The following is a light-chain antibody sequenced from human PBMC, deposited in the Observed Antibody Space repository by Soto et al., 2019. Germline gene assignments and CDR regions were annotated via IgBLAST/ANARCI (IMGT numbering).Light chain of an antibody. CDR1: SSDVGGYNY. CDR3: SAYTSSSTFV. V-gene: IGLV2-14*01. J-gene: IGLJ1*01. Sequence: QSALTQPASVSGSPGQSITISCTGTSSDVGGYNYVSWYQHHPGKAPKLMIFEVRERPSGVSNRFSGSKSGNTASLTISGLQAEDEADYYCSAYTSSSTFVFGTGTKLTVL. CDR2: EVR.